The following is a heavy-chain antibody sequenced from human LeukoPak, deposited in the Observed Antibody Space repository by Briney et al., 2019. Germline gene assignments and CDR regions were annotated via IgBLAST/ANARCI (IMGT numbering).Heavy chain of an antibody. CDR1: VYTFTNYG. CDR2: ISPYNGNT. J-gene: IGHJ4*02. V-gene: IGHV1-18*01. D-gene: IGHD3-10*01. CDR3: ARVVGSGSFDY. Sequence: ASVTVSFMSSVYTFTNYGISWVRQAPGQGLEWMGWISPYNGNTNYAQKLQGRVTMTTDTSTSTAYMELRTLRSDDTAVYYCARVVGSGSFDYWGQGTLVTVSS.